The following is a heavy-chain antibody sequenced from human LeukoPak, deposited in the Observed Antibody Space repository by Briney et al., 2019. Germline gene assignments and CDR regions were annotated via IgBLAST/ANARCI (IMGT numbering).Heavy chain of an antibody. CDR3: AKAGYYYDSSGYYHFDY. Sequence: GGSLRLSCAASGFTFSSYVMHWVRQAPGKGLEWVAIISYDGSNEYYADSVKGRFTISRDNSKNTLYLQMNSLRAEDTAVYYCAKAGYYYDSSGYYHFDYWGQGTLVTVSS. CDR2: ISYDGSNE. D-gene: IGHD3-22*01. J-gene: IGHJ4*02. V-gene: IGHV3-30*04. CDR1: GFTFSSYV.